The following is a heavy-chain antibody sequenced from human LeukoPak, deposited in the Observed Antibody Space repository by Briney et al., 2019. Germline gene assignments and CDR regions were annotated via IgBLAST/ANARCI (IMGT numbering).Heavy chain of an antibody. CDR3: ARLGFVIPAVIFDY. D-gene: IGHD3-16*02. V-gene: IGHV3-53*01. J-gene: IGHJ4*02. CDR2: IYIGGST. Sequence: GGSLRLSCAASGFTVSSNYMSWVRQAPGKGLEWVSVIYIGGSTYYADSVKGRFTISRDISKNTLYLQMNSLRAEDTAMYYCARLGFVIPAVIFDYWGQGTLVTVSS. CDR1: GFTVSSNY.